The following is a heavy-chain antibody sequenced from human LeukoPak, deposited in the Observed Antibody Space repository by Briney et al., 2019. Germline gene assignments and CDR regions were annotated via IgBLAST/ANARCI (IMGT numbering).Heavy chain of an antibody. CDR3: VTSWIRQERDS. J-gene: IGHJ4*02. CDR2: INPDGSGK. V-gene: IGHV3-7*01. CDR1: GFSCRDYW. D-gene: IGHD1-1*01. Sequence: GGSLRLSCIASGFSCRDYWMSLVHQAPGKGLEWVADINPDGSGKTYVDSVKGRFTISRDNAKQSLYLQMDTLTAEDTAVYYCVTSWIRQERDSWGQGTLVTVSS.